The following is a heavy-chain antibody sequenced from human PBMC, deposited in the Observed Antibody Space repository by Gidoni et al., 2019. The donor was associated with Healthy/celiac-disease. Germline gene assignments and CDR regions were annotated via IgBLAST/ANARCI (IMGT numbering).Heavy chain of an antibody. CDR2: ISYDGSNK. CDR1: GFTFSSYG. J-gene: IGHJ6*02. CDR3: AKTVERVYCSGGSCYFDYYYYGMDV. Sequence: QVQLVESGGGVVQPGRSLRPSCAASGFTFSSYGMHWVRQAPGKGLALVAVISYDGSNKYYADSVKGRFTISRDNSKNTLYLQMNSLRAEDTAVYYCAKTVERVYCSGGSCYFDYYYYGMDVWGQGTTVTVSS. V-gene: IGHV3-30*18. D-gene: IGHD2-15*01.